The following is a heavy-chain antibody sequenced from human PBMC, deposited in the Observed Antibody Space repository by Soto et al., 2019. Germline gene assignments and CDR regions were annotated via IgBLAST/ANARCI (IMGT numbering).Heavy chain of an antibody. CDR3: ARNGDTMVRGVIMPYWYYGMDV. D-gene: IGHD3-10*01. CDR2: IYYSGST. V-gene: IGHV4-31*03. Sequence: QVQLQESGPGLVKPSQTLSLTCTVSGGSISSGGYYWSWIRQHPGKGLEWIGYIYYSGSTYYNPSLKSRVTISVDTSKNQFSLKLSSVTAADTAVYYCARNGDTMVRGVIMPYWYYGMDVWGQGTTVTVSS. J-gene: IGHJ6*02. CDR1: GGSISSGGYY.